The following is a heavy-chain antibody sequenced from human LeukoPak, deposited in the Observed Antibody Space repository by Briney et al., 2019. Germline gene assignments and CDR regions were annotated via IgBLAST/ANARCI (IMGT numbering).Heavy chain of an antibody. CDR3: AREGDILTGYYPFDY. D-gene: IGHD3-9*01. V-gene: IGHV4-39*07. J-gene: IGHJ4*02. CDR2: ISYRGST. Sequence: PSETLSLTCTVSGGSISSSNYYWGWIRQPPGKGLEWIGSISYRGSTYYNPSLKSRVTMSVDTSKNQFSLKLSSVTAADTAVYYCAREGDILTGYYPFDYWGQGTLVTVSS. CDR1: GGSISSSNYY.